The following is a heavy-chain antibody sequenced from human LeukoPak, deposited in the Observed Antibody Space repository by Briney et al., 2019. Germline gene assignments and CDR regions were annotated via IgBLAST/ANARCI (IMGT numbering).Heavy chain of an antibody. CDR2: IKAKTDGGTT. V-gene: IGHV3-15*01. J-gene: IGHJ6*03. CDR1: GFTFNNAW. CDR3: TTGYSSSTYMDV. Sequence: GGSLRLSCAASGFTFNNAWMNWVRQAPGKGLERVGRIKAKTDGGTTDYAAPVKDRFTISRDDSKNTLYLQMNGPNTADTAVYYCTTGYSSSTYMDVWGKGTTVTVSS. D-gene: IGHD6-6*01.